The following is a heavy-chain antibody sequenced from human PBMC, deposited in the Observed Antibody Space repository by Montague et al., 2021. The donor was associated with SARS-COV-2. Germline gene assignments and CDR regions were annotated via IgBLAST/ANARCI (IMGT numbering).Heavy chain of an antibody. CDR2: IWYDGSNK. V-gene: IGHV3-33*01. J-gene: IGHJ4*02. Sequence: SLRLSCPASGLTFSSYGMHWVRQAPGKGLEWVAVIWYDGSNKYYADSVKGRFTISRDNSKNTLYLQMNSLRAEDTAVYYCARDFGILTGTAPEDYWGQGTLVTVSS. CDR3: ARDFGILTGTAPEDY. CDR1: GLTFSSYG. D-gene: IGHD3-9*01.